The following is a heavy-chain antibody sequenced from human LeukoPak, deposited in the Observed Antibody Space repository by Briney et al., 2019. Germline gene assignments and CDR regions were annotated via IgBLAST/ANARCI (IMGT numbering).Heavy chain of an antibody. Sequence: PSETLSLTCAVYGGSFSGYYWSWIRQPPGKGLEWIGEINHSGSTNYNPSLKSRVTMSVDTSKNQFSLKLSSVTAADTAVYYCARDGGLRYYMDVWGKGTTVTISS. V-gene: IGHV4-34*01. J-gene: IGHJ6*03. CDR2: INHSGST. CDR1: GGSFSGYY. D-gene: IGHD3-3*01. CDR3: ARDGGLRYYMDV.